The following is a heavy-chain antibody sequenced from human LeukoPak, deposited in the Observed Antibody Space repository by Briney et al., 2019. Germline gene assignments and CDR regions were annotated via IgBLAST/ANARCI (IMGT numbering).Heavy chain of an antibody. J-gene: IGHJ4*02. CDR2: ISWNSNSI. CDR3: ARGRYYHDTSGYYSLDY. Sequence: PGGSLRLSCAPSGFTFDAYAMHWVRQAPGKGLEWVSSISWNSNSIDYADSVKGRFTISRDNAKNSLYLQLNSLRAEDMALYYCARGRYYHDTSGYYSLDYWGQGTLVTVSS. V-gene: IGHV3-9*03. D-gene: IGHD3-22*01. CDR1: GFTFDAYA.